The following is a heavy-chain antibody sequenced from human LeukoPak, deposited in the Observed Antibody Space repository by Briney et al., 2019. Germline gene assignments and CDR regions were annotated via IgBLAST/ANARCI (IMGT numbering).Heavy chain of an antibody. Sequence: PSETLSLTCAVSGGSISSGGYSWSWIRQPPGKGLEWIGYIYHSGSIYYNPSLKSRVTISVDRSKNQFSLKLSSVTAADTAVYYCARAYGDYPDYWGQGTLVTVSS. CDR2: IYHSGSI. CDR1: GGSISSGGYS. CDR3: ARAYGDYPDY. J-gene: IGHJ4*02. V-gene: IGHV4-30-2*01. D-gene: IGHD4-17*01.